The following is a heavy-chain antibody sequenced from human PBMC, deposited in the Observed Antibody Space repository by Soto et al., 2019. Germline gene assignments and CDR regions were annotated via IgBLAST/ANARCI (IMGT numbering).Heavy chain of an antibody. CDR2: IYYSGST. J-gene: IGHJ4*02. V-gene: IGHV4-59*08. D-gene: IGHD5-18*01. CDR1: GGSISSYY. CDR3: SIRYGSCFDY. Sequence: QVQLQESGPGLVKPSETLSLTCTVSGGSISSYYWRWIRQPPGKGLEWIGYIYYSGSTNYNPSLKRRVTISVVTSKNQFSLKLSSVTAADTAVYYCSIRYGSCFDYWCQGTLVTVSS.